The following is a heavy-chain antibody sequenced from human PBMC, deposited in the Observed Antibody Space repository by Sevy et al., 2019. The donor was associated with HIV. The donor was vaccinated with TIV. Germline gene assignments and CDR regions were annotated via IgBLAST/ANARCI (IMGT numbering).Heavy chain of an antibody. CDR2: IRYDRSYK. CDR3: AKDRTGDRGWLDP. CDR1: GFNFSTYG. Sequence: GGSLRLSCETSGFNFSTYGMHWVRQAPGKGLEWVAFIRYDRSYKHYGESAQGRLTISRDNSRNTLYLQMNGLRPDDTAVYYCAKDRTGDRGWLDPWGQGTQVTVSS. V-gene: IGHV3-30*02. D-gene: IGHD1-1*01. J-gene: IGHJ5*02.